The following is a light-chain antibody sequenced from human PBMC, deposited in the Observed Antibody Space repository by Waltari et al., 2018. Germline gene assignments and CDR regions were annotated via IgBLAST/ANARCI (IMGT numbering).Light chain of an antibody. CDR1: SSDIGSYNL. Sequence: QSALTQPASVSGSPGQSITISCIGTSSDIGSYNLVAWYQQHPGKAPKLMIYEVSKWPSGVSNRFSGSKSGNTASLTISGLQAEDEADYYCSSYAGSTTNVLFGGGTKLIVL. V-gene: IGLV2-23*02. CDR3: SSYAGSTTNVL. CDR2: EVS. J-gene: IGLJ2*01.